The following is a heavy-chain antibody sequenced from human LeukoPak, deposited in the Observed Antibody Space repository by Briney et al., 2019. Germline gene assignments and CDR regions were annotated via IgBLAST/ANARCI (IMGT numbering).Heavy chain of an antibody. CDR3: ARGPIVVVPAAIPFDP. J-gene: IGHJ5*02. CDR2: ISGYNGNT. D-gene: IGHD2-2*01. CDR1: GYTFNNYG. Sequence: ASVTVSCKASGYTFNNYGISWVRQAPGHGLEWMGWISGYNGNTNYAQKLQGRVTMTTDTSTSTAYMELRSLRSDDTAVYYCARGPIVVVPAAIPFDPWGQGTLVTVSS. V-gene: IGHV1-18*01.